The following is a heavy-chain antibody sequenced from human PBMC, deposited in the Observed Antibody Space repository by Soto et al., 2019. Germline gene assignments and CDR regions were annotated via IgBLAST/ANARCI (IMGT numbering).Heavy chain of an antibody. V-gene: IGHV3-23*01. Sequence: LSLTCAASGFTFSSYAMSWVRQAPGKGLEWVSAISGSGGSTYYADSVKGRFTISRDNSKNTLYLQMNSLRAEDTAVYYCAKPYYYGSGSYYLVPYYYYGMDVWGQGTTVTVSS. CDR1: GFTFSSYA. J-gene: IGHJ6*02. D-gene: IGHD3-10*01. CDR2: ISGSGGST. CDR3: AKPYYYGSGSYYLVPYYYYGMDV.